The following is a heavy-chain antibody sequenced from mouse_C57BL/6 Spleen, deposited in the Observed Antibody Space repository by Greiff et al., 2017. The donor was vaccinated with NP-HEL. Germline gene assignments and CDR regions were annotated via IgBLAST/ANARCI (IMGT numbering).Heavy chain of an antibody. CDR2: IYPGDGDT. CDR1: GYAFSSYW. D-gene: IGHD2-12*01. J-gene: IGHJ2*01. Sequence: QVQLKQSGAELVKPGASVKISCKASGYAFSSYWMNWVKQRPGKGLEWIGQIYPGDGDTNYNGKFKGKATLTADKSSSTAYMQLSSLTSEDSAVYFCARSHDRGDFDYWGQGTTLTVSS. V-gene: IGHV1-80*01. CDR3: ARSHDRGDFDY.